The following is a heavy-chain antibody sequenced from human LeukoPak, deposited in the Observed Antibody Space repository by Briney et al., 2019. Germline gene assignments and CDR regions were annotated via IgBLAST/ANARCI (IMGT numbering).Heavy chain of an antibody. CDR3: SRDRWYRAFDI. J-gene: IGHJ3*02. CDR1: GFTFVGYA. D-gene: IGHD4-23*01. Sequence: GGSLRLSCTASGFTFVGYAMSWFRQAPGKGLEWVGFIRGKAYGGTTEYAASAKGRFTISRDDSKSIAHLQMNSLKTEDTAVYYCSRDRWYRAFDIWGQGTMVTVSS. CDR2: IRGKAYGGTT. V-gene: IGHV3-49*03.